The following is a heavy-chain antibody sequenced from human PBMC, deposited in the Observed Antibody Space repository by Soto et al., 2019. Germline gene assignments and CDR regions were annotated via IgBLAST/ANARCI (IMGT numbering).Heavy chain of an antibody. CDR2: ISAYNGNT. CDR3: ASDRSSSWIYYYYSGMDV. Sequence: ASVKVSCKASGYTFTSYGTSWVRQAPGQGLEWMGWISAYNGNTNYAQKLQGRVTMTTDTSTSTAYMELRSLRSDDTAVYYCASDRSSSWIYYYYSGMDVWGQGTTVTVSS. V-gene: IGHV1-18*01. D-gene: IGHD6-13*01. J-gene: IGHJ6*02. CDR1: GYTFTSYG.